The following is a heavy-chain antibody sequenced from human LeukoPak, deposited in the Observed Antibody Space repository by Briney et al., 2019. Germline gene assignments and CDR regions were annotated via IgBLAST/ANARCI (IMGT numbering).Heavy chain of an antibody. Sequence: PSETLSLTCTVSGGSISSYYWGWIRQPPGKGLEWIGYIYYSGSTNYNPSLKSRVTISVDTSKNQFSLKLSSVTAADTAVYYCARRLANYYDSSGYYYVAAFDIWGQGTMVTVSS. CDR2: IYYSGST. D-gene: IGHD3-22*01. CDR1: GGSISSYY. CDR3: ARRLANYYDSSGYYYVAAFDI. J-gene: IGHJ3*02. V-gene: IGHV4-59*08.